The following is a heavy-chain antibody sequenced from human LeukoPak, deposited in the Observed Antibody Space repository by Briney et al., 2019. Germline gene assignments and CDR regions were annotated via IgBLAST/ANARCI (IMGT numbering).Heavy chain of an antibody. D-gene: IGHD3-16*01. Sequence: SETLSLTCTVSRDSISSYHWSWIRQSPGKGLEWIGYISYSGSTNYNPSLKSRVTISVDTSKNQFSLQLSSVTAADTAVYYCARVGRGDHTWGSYYFDHWGQGTLVTVSS. CDR1: RDSISSYH. CDR3: ARVGRGDHTWGSYYFDH. CDR2: ISYSGST. J-gene: IGHJ4*02. V-gene: IGHV4-59*01.